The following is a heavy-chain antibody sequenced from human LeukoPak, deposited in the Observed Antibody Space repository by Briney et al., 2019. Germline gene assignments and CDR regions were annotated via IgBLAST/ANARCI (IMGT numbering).Heavy chain of an antibody. J-gene: IGHJ4*02. CDR3: ARDRAVTTGYYFDY. D-gene: IGHD4-17*01. V-gene: IGHV3-21*01. CDR1: GFTFSSYS. Sequence: GGPLRLSCAASGFTFSSYSMNWVRQAPGKGLEWVSSISSSSSYIYYADSVKGRFTISRDNAKNSLYLQMNSLRAEDTAVYYCARDRAVTTGYYFDYWGQGTLVTVSS. CDR2: ISSSSSYI.